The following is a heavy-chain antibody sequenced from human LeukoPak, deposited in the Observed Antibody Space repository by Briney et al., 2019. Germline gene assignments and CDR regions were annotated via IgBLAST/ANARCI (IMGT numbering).Heavy chain of an antibody. CDR1: GFTFSSYG. CDR3: ARGSGSFSGGFDY. Sequence: GSLRLSCAASGFTFSSYGMHWVRQTPGKGLEWVAVLWSDGSNKYYADSVKGRFTISRDNSKNTLYLQMNSLRAEDTAVYYCARGSGSFSGGFDYWGQGTLVTVSS. CDR2: LWSDGSNK. J-gene: IGHJ4*02. V-gene: IGHV3-33*01. D-gene: IGHD1-26*01.